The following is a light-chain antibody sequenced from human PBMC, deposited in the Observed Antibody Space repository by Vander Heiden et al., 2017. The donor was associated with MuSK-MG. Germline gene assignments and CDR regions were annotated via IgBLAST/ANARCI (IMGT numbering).Light chain of an antibody. CDR3: QQYDDLPIT. Sequence: DIQVTQSPSSLSASVRDRVTITCRASQDISSFLNWYQQKPGKAPKLLIYDASNLEAGAPSRFSGSGSGTDFTFTISNLQPEDIATYYCQQYDDLPITFGQGTRLDIK. CDR2: DAS. CDR1: QDISSF. J-gene: IGKJ5*01. V-gene: IGKV1-33*01.